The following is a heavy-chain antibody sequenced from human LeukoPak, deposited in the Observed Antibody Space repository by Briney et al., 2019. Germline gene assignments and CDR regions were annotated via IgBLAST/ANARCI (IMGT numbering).Heavy chain of an antibody. CDR2: IYYSGST. CDR1: GGSLSSGDYY. Sequence: SETLSLTCTVSGGSLSSGDYYWSWIRQPPGKGLEWIGYIYYSGSTYYNPSLKSRVTISVDTSKNQFSLKLSSVTAADTAVYYCARDPYYDFWGGYPVWGQGTLVTVSS. D-gene: IGHD3-3*01. J-gene: IGHJ4*02. CDR3: ARDPYYDFWGGYPV. V-gene: IGHV4-30-4*08.